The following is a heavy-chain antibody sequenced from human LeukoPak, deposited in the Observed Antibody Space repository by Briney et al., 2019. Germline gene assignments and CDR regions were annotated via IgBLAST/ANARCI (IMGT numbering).Heavy chain of an antibody. CDR2: INHSGST. D-gene: IGHD5-24*01. CDR3: ARGFLRPRWLQLKAYYYGMDV. J-gene: IGHJ6*02. Sequence: SETLSLTCAVYGGSFSGYYWSWIRQPPGEGLEWIGEINHSGSTNYNPSLKGRVTISVDTSKNQFSLKLSSVTAADTAVYYCARGFLRPRWLQLKAYYYGMDVWGQGTTVTVSS. V-gene: IGHV4-34*01. CDR1: GGSFSGYY.